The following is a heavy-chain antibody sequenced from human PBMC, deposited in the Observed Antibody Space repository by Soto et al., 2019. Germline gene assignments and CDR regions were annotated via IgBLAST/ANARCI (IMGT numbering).Heavy chain of an antibody. V-gene: IGHV4-59*01. CDR2: IYYSGST. D-gene: IGHD6-13*01. J-gene: IGHJ4*02. Sequence: SETLSLTCTVSGGSISSYYWSWIRQPPGKGLEWIGYIYYSGSTNYNPSLKSRVTISVDTSKDQFSLKLSSVTAADTAVYYCAREQQLPRRYFDYWGQGTLVTVSS. CDR3: AREQQLPRRYFDY. CDR1: GGSISSYY.